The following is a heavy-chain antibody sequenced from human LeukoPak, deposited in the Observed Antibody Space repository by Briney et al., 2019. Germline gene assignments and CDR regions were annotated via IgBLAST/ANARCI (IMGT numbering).Heavy chain of an antibody. CDR3: ARNGDGWFGEKDGAFDI. D-gene: IGHD3-10*01. CDR1: GGSISSYY. Sequence: SETLSLTCTVSGGSISSYYWSWIRQPPGKGLEWIGYIYYSGSTNYNPSLKCRVTISVDTSKNQFSLKLSSVTAADTAVYYCARNGDGWFGEKDGAFDIWGQGTMVTVSS. CDR2: IYYSGST. J-gene: IGHJ3*02. V-gene: IGHV4-59*01.